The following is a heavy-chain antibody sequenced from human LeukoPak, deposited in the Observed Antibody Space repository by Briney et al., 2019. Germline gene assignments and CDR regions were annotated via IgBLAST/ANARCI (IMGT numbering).Heavy chain of an antibody. V-gene: IGHV1-2*02. CDR1: GYTFTGYY. Sequence: ASVKVSCKASGYTFTGYYMHWVRQAPGQGLEWMGWINPNSGGTNYAQEFQGRVTMTRDTSISTAYRELSRLRSDDTAVYYCASRVLKSMGVSGFDPWGQGTLVTVSS. J-gene: IGHJ5*02. CDR2: INPNSGGT. D-gene: IGHD2/OR15-2a*01. CDR3: ASRVLKSMGVSGFDP.